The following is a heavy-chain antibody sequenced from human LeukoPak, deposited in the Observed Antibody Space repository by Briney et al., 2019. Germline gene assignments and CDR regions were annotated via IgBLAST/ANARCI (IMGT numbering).Heavy chain of an antibody. CDR1: GFTFSSYW. V-gene: IGHV3-74*01. D-gene: IGHD6-13*01. Sequence: GGSLRLSCAASGFTFSSYWMHWVRQAPGKGLVWVSRINSDGSSTGYADSVKGRFTISRDNAKDTLYLQMNSLRAEDTAVYYCARVGSSSWGYYYYGMDVWGQGTTVTVSS. CDR3: ARVGSSSWGYYYYGMDV. J-gene: IGHJ6*02. CDR2: INSDGSST.